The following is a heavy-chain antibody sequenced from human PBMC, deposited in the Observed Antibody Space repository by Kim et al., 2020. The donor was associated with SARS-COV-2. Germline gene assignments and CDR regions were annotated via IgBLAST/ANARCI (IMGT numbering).Heavy chain of an antibody. D-gene: IGHD4-17*01. CDR3: ARDMEGDYVSYYCGVDD. J-gene: IGHJ6*02. CDR1: GFTFSSYG. CDR2: IWYDGSNK. V-gene: IGHV3-33*01. Sequence: GGSLRLSCAASGFTFSSYGMHWVRQAPGKVLEWVAVIWYDGSNKYYADSVKGRFTISRDNSKNTLYLQMNSLRAEDTAVYYCARDMEGDYVSYYCGVDDWGQRTTGNVSS.